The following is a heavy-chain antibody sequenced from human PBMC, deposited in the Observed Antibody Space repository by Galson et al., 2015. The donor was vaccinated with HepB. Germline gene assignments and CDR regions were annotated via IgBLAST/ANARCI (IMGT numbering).Heavy chain of an antibody. V-gene: IGHV2-26*01. CDR1: GFSLSNARMG. Sequence: PALVKPTQTLTLTCTVSGFSLSNARMGVSWIRQPPGKALEWLAHIFSNDEKSYSTSLKSRLTISKDTSESQVVLTMTNMDPVDTATYYCARLKYNWNYGSGMDVWGQGTTVTVSS. CDR2: IFSNDEK. CDR3: ARLKYNWNYGSGMDV. D-gene: IGHD1-20*01. J-gene: IGHJ6*02.